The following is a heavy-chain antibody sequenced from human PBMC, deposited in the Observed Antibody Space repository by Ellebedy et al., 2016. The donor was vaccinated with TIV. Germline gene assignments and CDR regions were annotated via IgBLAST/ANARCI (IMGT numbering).Heavy chain of an antibody. D-gene: IGHD1-26*01. J-gene: IGHJ4*02. CDR3: ARGETLADY. Sequence: GSLRLXCTVSGGSISSSSYYWGWIRQPPGKGLEWIGSIYYSGSTYYNPSLKSRVTISVDTSKNQFSLKLSSVTAADTAVYYCARGETLADYWGQGTLVTVSS. CDR1: GGSISSSSYY. CDR2: IYYSGST. V-gene: IGHV4-39*01.